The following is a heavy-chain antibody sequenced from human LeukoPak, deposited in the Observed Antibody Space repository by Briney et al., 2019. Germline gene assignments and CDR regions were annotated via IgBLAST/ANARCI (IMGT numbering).Heavy chain of an antibody. V-gene: IGHV4-30-2*01. CDR3: ARGYGGNLNWFDP. CDR2: IYHSGST. D-gene: IGHD4-23*01. CDR1: GGSISSGGYS. Sequence: SQTLSLTCAVSGGSISSGGYSWSWIRQPPGTGLEWIGYIYHSGSTYYNPSLKSRVTISVDRSKNQFSLKLSSVTAADTAVYYCARGYGGNLNWFDPGAREPWSPSPQ. J-gene: IGHJ5*02.